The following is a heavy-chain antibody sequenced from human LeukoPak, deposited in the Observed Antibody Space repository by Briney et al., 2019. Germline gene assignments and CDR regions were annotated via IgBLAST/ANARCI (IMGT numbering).Heavy chain of an antibody. Sequence: ASVKVSCKASGYTFTSYAMNWVRQAPGQGLEWMGIINPSGGSTSYAQKFQGRVTMTRDTSTSTVYMELSSLRSEDTAVYYCARDQAGTSLNIHYYYYMDVWGKGTTVTISS. J-gene: IGHJ6*03. CDR2: INPSGGST. CDR1: GYTFTSYA. V-gene: IGHV1-46*01. CDR3: ARDQAGTSLNIHYYYYMDV. D-gene: IGHD2-2*01.